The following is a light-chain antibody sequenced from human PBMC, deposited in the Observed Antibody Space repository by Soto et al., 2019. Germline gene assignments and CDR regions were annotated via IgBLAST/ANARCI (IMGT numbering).Light chain of an antibody. J-gene: IGKJ4*01. Sequence: EIVMTQSPATLSVSPGEGATLSCRASQGIGYTLAWYQQKPGQTPRLLIYGASTRAAGFPARFSGSGAETDFTLTINSLQSEDFAIDYCQHYANWPLTFGGGTKVE. CDR3: QHYANWPLT. CDR1: QGIGYT. V-gene: IGKV3-15*01. CDR2: GAS.